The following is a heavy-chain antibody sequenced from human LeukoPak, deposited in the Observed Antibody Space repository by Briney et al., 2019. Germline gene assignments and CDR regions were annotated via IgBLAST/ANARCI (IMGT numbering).Heavy chain of an antibody. Sequence: SETLSLTCTVSGGSISSSSYYWGSIRQPPGKGLEWIGSIYYSGSTYYNPSLKSRVTISVDTSKNQFSLKLSSVTAADTAVYYCASFHGGNLLRPYYYYMDVWGKGTTVTVSS. V-gene: IGHV4-39*01. CDR2: IYYSGST. J-gene: IGHJ6*03. CDR3: ASFHGGNLLRPYYYYMDV. D-gene: IGHD4-23*01. CDR1: GGSISSSSYY.